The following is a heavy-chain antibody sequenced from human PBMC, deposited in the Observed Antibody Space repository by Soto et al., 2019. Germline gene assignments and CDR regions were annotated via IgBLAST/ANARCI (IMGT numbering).Heavy chain of an antibody. Sequence: SETLSLTCTVSGGSISSYYWSWIRQPPGKGLEWIGSLSYSGSTYYNPSLKSRVSISVDTSKNQFSVRLSSVTAADTAVYYCAREKDPPADAYNFAYWGQGTLVTVSS. CDR3: AREKDPPADAYNFAY. V-gene: IGHV4-59*04. J-gene: IGHJ4*02. D-gene: IGHD1-1*01. CDR2: LSYSGST. CDR1: GGSISSYY.